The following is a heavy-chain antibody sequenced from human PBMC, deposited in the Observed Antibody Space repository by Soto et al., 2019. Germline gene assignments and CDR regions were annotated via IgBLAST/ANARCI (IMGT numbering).Heavy chain of an antibody. J-gene: IGHJ5*01. CDR1: GFTFSSYA. CDR3: AKDSRQWLLLGWFDY. CDR2: ISGSGDST. D-gene: IGHD6-19*01. V-gene: IGHV3-23*01. Sequence: GGSLRLSCAASGFTFSSYAMSWVRQAPGKGLEWVSGISGSGDSTYNADSVKGRFTISRDNSKNTLYLQINSLRAEDTAVYYCAKDSRQWLLLGWFDYWGQGTLVTVSS.